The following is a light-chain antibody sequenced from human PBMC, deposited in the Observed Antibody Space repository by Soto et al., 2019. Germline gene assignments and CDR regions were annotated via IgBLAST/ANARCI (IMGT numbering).Light chain of an antibody. CDR1: HDITNY. J-gene: IGKJ5*01. CDR3: QQYDDLPIA. CDR2: DVS. V-gene: IGKV1-33*01. Sequence: DIQMTQSPSTLSVSVGDRFTITCQASHDITNYLNWYQQKPGKAPKLLIYDVSKLETGVPSRFSGSGSGTDFTFTISSLQPEDIATYFCQQYDDLPIAFGQGTRLETK.